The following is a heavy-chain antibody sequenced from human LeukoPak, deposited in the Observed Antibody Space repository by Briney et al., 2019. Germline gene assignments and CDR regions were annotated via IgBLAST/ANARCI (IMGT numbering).Heavy chain of an antibody. D-gene: IGHD3-9*01. V-gene: IGHV4-4*07. Sequence: SETLSLTCTVSGGSISSYYWSWIRQPAGKGLEWIGRIYTSGSTNYNPSLKSRVTMSVATSKTQFSLKLSSVTAADTAVYYCARDSISGGWNAFDIWGQGTMVTVSS. J-gene: IGHJ3*02. CDR1: GGSISSYY. CDR3: ARDSISGGWNAFDI. CDR2: IYTSGST.